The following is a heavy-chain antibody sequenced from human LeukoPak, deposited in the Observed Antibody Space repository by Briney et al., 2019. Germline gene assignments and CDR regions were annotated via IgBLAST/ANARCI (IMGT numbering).Heavy chain of an antibody. V-gene: IGHV4-30-2*01. Sequence: PSETLSLTCTVSGGSISSGGYYWSWIRQHPGKGLEWIGYIYHSGSTYYNPSLKSRVTISVDRSKNQFSLKLSSVTAADTAVYYCARDSMYGDSRGYGMDVWGQGTTVTVSS. J-gene: IGHJ6*02. CDR1: GGSISSGGYY. CDR2: IYHSGST. CDR3: ARDSMYGDSRGYGMDV. D-gene: IGHD4-17*01.